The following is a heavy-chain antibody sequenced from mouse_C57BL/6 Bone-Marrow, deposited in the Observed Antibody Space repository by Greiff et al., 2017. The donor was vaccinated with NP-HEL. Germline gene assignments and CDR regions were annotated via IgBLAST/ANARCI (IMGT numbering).Heavy chain of an antibody. CDR1: GYTFTDYN. V-gene: IGHV1-18*01. CDR2: INPNNGGT. CDR3: ARWGYYWYFDV. Sequence: EVKLVESGPELVKPGASVKIPCKASGYTFTDYNMDWVKQSHGKSLEWIGDINPNNGGTIYNQKFKGKATLTVDNSSSTAYMELRSLTSEDTAVYYCARWGYYWYFDVWGTGTTVTVSS. D-gene: IGHD3-1*01. J-gene: IGHJ1*03.